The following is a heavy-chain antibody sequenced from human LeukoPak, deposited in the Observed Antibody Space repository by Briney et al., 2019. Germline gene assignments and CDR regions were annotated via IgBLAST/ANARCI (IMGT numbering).Heavy chain of an antibody. CDR3: VGHSDY. D-gene: IGHD3-16*01. J-gene: IGHJ4*02. CDR2: INQDGTEK. Sequence: GGSLRLSCAASGFPFSPYWMSWVRQAPGKGLEWVANINQDGTEKYYVDSVKGRFTISRDNAKHSLYLQMNSLRAENTAVYYCVGHSDYWGQGTLVTVSS. CDR1: GFPFSPYW. V-gene: IGHV3-7*01.